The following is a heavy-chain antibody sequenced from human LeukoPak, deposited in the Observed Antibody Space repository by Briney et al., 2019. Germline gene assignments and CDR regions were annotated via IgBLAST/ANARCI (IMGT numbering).Heavy chain of an antibody. Sequence: GGSLRLSCAASGFTFSSYAMSWVRQAPGKGLEWVSAISGSGGSTYYADSVKGRSTISRDNSKNTLYLQMNSLRAEDTAVYYCAKVGHSSSWYYGYWGQGTLVTASS. V-gene: IGHV3-23*01. CDR2: ISGSGGST. CDR1: GFTFSSYA. J-gene: IGHJ4*02. CDR3: AKVGHSSSWYYGY. D-gene: IGHD6-13*01.